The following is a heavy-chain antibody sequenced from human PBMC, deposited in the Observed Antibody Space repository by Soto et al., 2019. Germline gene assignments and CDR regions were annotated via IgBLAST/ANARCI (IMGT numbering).Heavy chain of an antibody. CDR1: GFTFSSYA. CDR2: ISAGGGNT. CDR3: AKVPDSSGWSYYYYYYMDV. V-gene: IGHV3-23*01. D-gene: IGHD6-19*01. J-gene: IGHJ6*03. Sequence: GGSLRLSCAASGFTFSSYAMSWVRQAPGKGLEWVSGISAGGGNTYSADSVKGRFTISRDNAKNTLYLQMNSLRAEDTAVYYCAKVPDSSGWSYYYYYYMDVWGKGTTVTVSS.